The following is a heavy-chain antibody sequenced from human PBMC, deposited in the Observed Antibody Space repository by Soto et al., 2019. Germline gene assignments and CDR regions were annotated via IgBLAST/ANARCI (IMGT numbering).Heavy chain of an antibody. J-gene: IGHJ4*02. Sequence: PGGSLRLSCAASGLIFGNYWMHWVRQAPGKGLVWVSRINSDGSNTNYADPVKGRFTISRDNAKNTLYLQMDSLRAEDTAVYYCARESSGYSSYFDYWGQGTLVTVSS. D-gene: IGHD5-12*01. CDR1: GLIFGNYW. CDR3: ARESSGYSSYFDY. V-gene: IGHV3-74*01. CDR2: INSDGSNT.